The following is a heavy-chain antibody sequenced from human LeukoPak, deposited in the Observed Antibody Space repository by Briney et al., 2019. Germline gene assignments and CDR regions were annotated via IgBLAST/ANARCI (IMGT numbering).Heavy chain of an antibody. J-gene: IGHJ3*02. D-gene: IGHD1-26*01. Sequence: GGSLRLSCAASGFTFSSYAMSWVRQAPGKGLERVSAISGSGGSTYYADSVKGRFTISRDNSKNTLYLQMNSLRAEDTAVYYCASRPYGWDLGNEAFDIWGQGTMVTVSS. CDR2: ISGSGGST. CDR3: ASRPYGWDLGNEAFDI. V-gene: IGHV3-23*01. CDR1: GFTFSSYA.